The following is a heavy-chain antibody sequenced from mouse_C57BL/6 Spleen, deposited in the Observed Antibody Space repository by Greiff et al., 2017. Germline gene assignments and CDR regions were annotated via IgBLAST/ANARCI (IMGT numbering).Heavy chain of an antibody. D-gene: IGHD1-1*01. Sequence: VQLQQSGAELARPGASVKLSCKASGYTFTSYGISWVKQRTGQGLEWIGEIYPRSGNTYYNEKFKGKATLTADKSSSTAYMELRSMTSEDSAVYYCARSFITTVVARNFGYWGQGTTLTVSA. CDR2: IYPRSGNT. CDR3: ARSFITTVVARNFGY. V-gene: IGHV1-81*01. CDR1: GYTFTSYG. J-gene: IGHJ2*01.